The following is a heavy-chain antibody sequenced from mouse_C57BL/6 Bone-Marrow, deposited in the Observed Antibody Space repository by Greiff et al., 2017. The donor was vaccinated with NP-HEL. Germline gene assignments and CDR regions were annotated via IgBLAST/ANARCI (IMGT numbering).Heavy chain of an antibody. J-gene: IGHJ2*01. Sequence: VMLVESGPELVKPGASVKLSCKASGYTFTSYDINWVKQRPGQGLEWIGWIYPRDGSTKYNEKFKGKATLTVDTSSSTAYMELHSLTSEDSAVYVCARFYYGSRYYFDYWGQGTTLTVSS. D-gene: IGHD1-1*01. CDR2: IYPRDGST. CDR1: GYTFTSYD. CDR3: ARFYYGSRYYFDY. V-gene: IGHV1-85*01.